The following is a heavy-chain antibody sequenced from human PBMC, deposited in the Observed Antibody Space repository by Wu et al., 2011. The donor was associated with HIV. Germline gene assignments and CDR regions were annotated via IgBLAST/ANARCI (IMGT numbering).Heavy chain of an antibody. J-gene: IGHJ6*02. CDR1: GGTFSNYG. V-gene: IGHV1-69*05. CDR2: FIPVFGSA. D-gene: IGHD2/OR15-2a*01. Sequence: QVQLVQSGAEVKKSGSSVKVSCKASGGTFSNYGISWVRQAPGQGLEWMGGFIPVFGSAHYPQKFQGRVTITTDDSTNTAYMELKSLRLEDTAVYYCARGLYGPTSRGYGMDVWGQGTTFTVSS. CDR3: ARGLYGPTSRGYGMDV.